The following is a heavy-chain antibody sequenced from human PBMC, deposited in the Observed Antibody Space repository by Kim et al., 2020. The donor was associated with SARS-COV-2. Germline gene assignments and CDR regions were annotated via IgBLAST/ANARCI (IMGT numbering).Heavy chain of an antibody. D-gene: IGHD1-26*01. Sequence: KNDAKKFRGRVTMTRDTSISTAYMELSRLRSDDTAVYYCARWSAWEGQDYWGQGTLVTVSS. CDR2: K. J-gene: IGHJ4*02. CDR3: ARWSAWEGQDY. V-gene: IGHV1-2*02.